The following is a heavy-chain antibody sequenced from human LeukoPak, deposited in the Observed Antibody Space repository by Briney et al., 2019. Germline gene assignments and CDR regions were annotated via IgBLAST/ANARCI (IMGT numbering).Heavy chain of an antibody. V-gene: IGHV1-46*01. D-gene: IGHD4-17*01. J-gene: IGHJ4*02. CDR2: INPSGGST. CDR1: GYTFTSYY. Sequence: ASVKVSCKASGYTFTSYYMHWVRQAPGQGLEWMGIINPSGGSTSYAQKFQGRVTMTRDTSTSTVYMELSSLRSEDTAVYSCARDLYGDYAFDYWGQGTLVTVSS. CDR3: ARDLYGDYAFDY.